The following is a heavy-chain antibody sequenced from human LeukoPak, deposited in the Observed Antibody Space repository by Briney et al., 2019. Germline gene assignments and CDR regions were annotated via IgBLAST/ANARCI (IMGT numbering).Heavy chain of an antibody. CDR1: GGSISSYY. J-gene: IGHJ5*02. V-gene: IGHV4-59*01. D-gene: IGHD2-2*02. CDR2: IYYSGST. CDR3: ARVGCSSTSCYIGSWFDP. Sequence: SETLSLTCTVSGGSISSYYWSWIRQPPGKGLEWIGYIYYSGSTNYNPSLKSRVTISVDTSKNQFSLKLSSVTAADTAVYYCARVGCSSTSCYIGSWFDPWGQGTLVTVSS.